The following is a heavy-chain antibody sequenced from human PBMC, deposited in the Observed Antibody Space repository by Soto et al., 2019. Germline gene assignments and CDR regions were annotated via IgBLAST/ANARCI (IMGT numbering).Heavy chain of an antibody. V-gene: IGHV4-39*01. CDR2: IYYSGTT. D-gene: IGHD3-22*01. CDR1: GGSISSSPYY. Sequence: PXATLSLTCSVSGGSISSSPYYWGWIRQPPGKGLEWLGTIYYSGTTSYNPSLKSRVIISVDTSNNQLFLKLRSVTAADTAVYYCARNRQYYDTSGYQQRYFDYWGQGTQVTVSS. CDR3: ARNRQYYDTSGYQQRYFDY. J-gene: IGHJ4*02.